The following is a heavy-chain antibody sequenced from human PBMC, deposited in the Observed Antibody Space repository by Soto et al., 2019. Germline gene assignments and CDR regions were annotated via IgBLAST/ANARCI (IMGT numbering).Heavy chain of an antibody. D-gene: IGHD6-6*01. CDR2: ISYDGSNK. CDR1: GFTFSSYG. Sequence: QVQLVESGGGVVQPGRSLRLSCAASGFTFSSYGMHWVRQAPGKGLEWVAVISYDGSNKYYADSVKGRFTISRDNSKNTLYLQMNSLRDEDTAVYYCAKDTWAYSSSPPCDYWGQGTLVTVSS. V-gene: IGHV3-30*18. J-gene: IGHJ4*02. CDR3: AKDTWAYSSSPPCDY.